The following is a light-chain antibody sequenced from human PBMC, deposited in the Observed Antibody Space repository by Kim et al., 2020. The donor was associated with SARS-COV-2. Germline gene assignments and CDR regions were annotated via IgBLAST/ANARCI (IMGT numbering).Light chain of an antibody. CDR2: EVS. V-gene: IGLV2-14*01. CDR1: SSDVGGYKY. J-gene: IGLJ3*02. CDR3: SSYTSSSTWV. Sequence: GQSMTTSCTGTSSDVGGYKYVSWYQQHPGKAPKRMIYEVSKRPSGVSNRFSGAKSGNPASLTISGLQAEDVSDYYCSSYTSSSTWVFGGGTQLTVL.